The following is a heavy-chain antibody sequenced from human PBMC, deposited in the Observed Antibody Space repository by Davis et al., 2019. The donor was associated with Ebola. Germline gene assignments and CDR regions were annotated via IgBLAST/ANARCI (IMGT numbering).Heavy chain of an antibody. CDR3: ARESWIQLWSSFDY. J-gene: IGHJ4*02. Sequence: ASVKVSCKASGYTFTSYYMHWVRQAPGQRLEWMGWINAGNGNTKYSQKFQGRVTITRDTSASTAYMELSSLRSEDTAVYYCARESWIQLWSSFDYWGQGTLVTVSS. V-gene: IGHV1-3*01. D-gene: IGHD5-18*01. CDR2: INAGNGNT. CDR1: GYTFTSYY.